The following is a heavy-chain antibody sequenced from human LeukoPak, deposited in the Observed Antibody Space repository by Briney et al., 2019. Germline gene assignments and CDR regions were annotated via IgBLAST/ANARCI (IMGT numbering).Heavy chain of an antibody. Sequence: GGSLRLSCAASGFTFDDYAMHWVRQAPGKGLEWVSGISWNSGSIGYADSVKGRFTISRDNVKNSLYLQMNSLRAEDTALYYCAKGNWNRHFDYWGQGTLVTVSS. J-gene: IGHJ4*02. CDR1: GFTFDDYA. CDR3: AKGNWNRHFDY. D-gene: IGHD1-1*01. CDR2: ISWNSGSI. V-gene: IGHV3-9*01.